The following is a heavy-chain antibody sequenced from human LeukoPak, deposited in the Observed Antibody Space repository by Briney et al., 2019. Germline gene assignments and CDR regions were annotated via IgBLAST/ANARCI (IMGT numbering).Heavy chain of an antibody. CDR2: IYYSGST. J-gene: IGHJ4*02. D-gene: IGHD3-10*01. V-gene: IGHV4-39*07. CDR3: ASLYGSGSYYPSDY. Sequence: SETLSLTCTVSGGSISSSSYYWGWIRQPPGKGLEWIGSIYYSGSTYYTPSLKSRVTISVDTSKNQFSLKLTSVTAADTAVYYCASLYGSGSYYPSDYWGQGTLVTVSS. CDR1: GGSISSSSYY.